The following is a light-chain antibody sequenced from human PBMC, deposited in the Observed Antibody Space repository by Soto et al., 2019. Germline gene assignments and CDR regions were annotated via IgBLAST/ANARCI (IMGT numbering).Light chain of an antibody. CDR2: EGS. CDR3: CSYAGSSTVV. V-gene: IGLV2-23*01. Sequence: QSALTQPASVSGSPGQSITISCTGTSSDVGSYNLVSWYQQHPGKAPKLMIYEGSKRPSGVSNRVSGSKSGNTASLTISGLPAEDEADYYCCSYAGSSTVVFGGGTKLTVL. CDR1: SSDVGSYNL. J-gene: IGLJ2*01.